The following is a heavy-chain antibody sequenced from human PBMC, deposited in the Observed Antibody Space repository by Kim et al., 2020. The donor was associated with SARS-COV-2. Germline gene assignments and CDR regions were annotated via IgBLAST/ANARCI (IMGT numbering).Heavy chain of an antibody. D-gene: IGHD3-22*01. Sequence: KGRFTISRDNSKNTLYLQMNSLRAEDTAVYYCARINYYDSSGYYGGPFDYWGQGTLVTVSS. V-gene: IGHV3-23*01. J-gene: IGHJ4*02. CDR3: ARINYYDSSGYYGGPFDY.